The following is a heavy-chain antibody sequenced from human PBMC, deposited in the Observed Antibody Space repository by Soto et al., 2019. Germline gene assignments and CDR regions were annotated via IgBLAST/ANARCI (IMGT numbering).Heavy chain of an antibody. CDR1: GGSVSSGDYY. D-gene: IGHD3-16*01. Sequence: TMSLPCTVSGGSVSSGDYYCSWIRRPPGKGLEWIGYIYYSGSTNYSPSFQGHVTTPADKSISTAYLQWSSLKASDTAMYYCASDEIAGPRWGTYYYYGMDVWGQGTTVTVSS. CDR3: ASDEIAGPRWGTYYYYGMDV. CDR2: IYYSGST. J-gene: IGHJ6*02. V-gene: IGHV4-30-4*01.